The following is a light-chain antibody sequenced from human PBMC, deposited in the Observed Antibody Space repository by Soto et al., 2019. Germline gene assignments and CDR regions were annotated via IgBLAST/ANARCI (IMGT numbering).Light chain of an antibody. CDR2: SAS. Sequence: DLQLTQSPSFLSASVGDRVTITCRASQGIGSFLAWYQQKPGKAPRLLIYSASTLQSGVSLRFSGSGSGTEFTLTISSLQSEDFATYYCQQFNSYPPTFGHGTKVEIK. V-gene: IGKV1-9*01. CDR3: QQFNSYPPT. J-gene: IGKJ1*01. CDR1: QGIGSF.